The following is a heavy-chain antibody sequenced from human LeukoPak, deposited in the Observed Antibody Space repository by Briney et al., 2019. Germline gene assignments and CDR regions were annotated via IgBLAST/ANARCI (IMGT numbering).Heavy chain of an antibody. D-gene: IGHD1-7*01. V-gene: IGHV4-59*01. CDR3: ARALNLKLELGY. J-gene: IGHJ4*02. CDR2: FYYSGST. CDR1: GGSISSYY. Sequence: SETLSLTCTVSGGSISSYYWIWIRQPPGKGLEWIGYFYYSGSTNYNPSLNSRVTMSVDTSKNQFSLKLTSVTAADTATYYCARALNLKLELGYWGQGTLVTVFS.